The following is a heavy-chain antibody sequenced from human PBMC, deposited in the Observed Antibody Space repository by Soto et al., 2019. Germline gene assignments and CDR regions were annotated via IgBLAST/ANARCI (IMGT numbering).Heavy chain of an antibody. Sequence: GGSLRLSCAASGFTFSSYALSWVRQAPGKGLEWISAISGSGSSGYYADSVKGRFTISRDNSKNTLKLLINSLRAEDTAVYYCAKATVEYSSSWPFDYWGQGTLVTVSS. J-gene: IGHJ4*02. CDR3: AKATVEYSSSWPFDY. D-gene: IGHD6-13*01. V-gene: IGHV3-23*01. CDR1: GFTFSSYA. CDR2: ISGSGSSG.